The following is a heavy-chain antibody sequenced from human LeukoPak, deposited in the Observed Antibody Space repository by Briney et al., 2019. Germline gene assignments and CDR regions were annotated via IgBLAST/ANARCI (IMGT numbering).Heavy chain of an antibody. CDR1: GGSISSGGYY. J-gene: IGHJ6*02. V-gene: IGHV4-31*03. CDR3: ARVAWESSSSWYYYYGMDV. CDR2: IYYSGST. Sequence: SETLSLTCTVSGGSISSGGYYWSWIRQHPGKGLEWIGYIYYSGSTYYNPSLKSRVTISVDTSKNQFSLKLSSVTAADTAMYYCARVAWESSSSWYYYYGMDVWGQGTTVTVSS. D-gene: IGHD6-6*01.